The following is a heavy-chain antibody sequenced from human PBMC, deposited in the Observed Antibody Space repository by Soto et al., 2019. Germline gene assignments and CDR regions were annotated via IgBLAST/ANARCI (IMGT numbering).Heavy chain of an antibody. J-gene: IGHJ6*02. CDR1: GFTFSSYA. Sequence: GGSLRLSCAASGFTFSSYAMSWVRQAPGKGLEWVSAISGSGGSTYYADSVKGRFTISRDNSKNTLYLQMNSLRAEDTAVYYCAKVXSGYSYGFYYYYYGMDVWGQGTTVTVSS. V-gene: IGHV3-23*01. CDR2: ISGSGGST. D-gene: IGHD5-18*01. CDR3: AKVXSGYSYGFYYYYYGMDV.